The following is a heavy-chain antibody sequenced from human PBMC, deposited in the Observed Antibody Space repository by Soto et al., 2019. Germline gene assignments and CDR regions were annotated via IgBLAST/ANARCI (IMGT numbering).Heavy chain of an antibody. CDR3: ATSRTSIAVAGETEYYFDY. J-gene: IGHJ4*02. V-gene: IGHV1-2*04. CDR2: INPNSGGT. D-gene: IGHD6-19*01. Sequence: GTSVKVSCKASGGTFSSYAISWVRQAPGQGLEWMGWINPNSGGTKYAQNFQGWVTMTRDTSISTAYMELSRLRSDDTAVYYCATSRTSIAVAGETEYYFDYWGQGTLVTVSS. CDR1: GGTFSSYA.